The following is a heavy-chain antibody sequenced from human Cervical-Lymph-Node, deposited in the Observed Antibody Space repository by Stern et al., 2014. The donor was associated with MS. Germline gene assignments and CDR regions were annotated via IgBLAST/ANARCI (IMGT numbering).Heavy chain of an antibody. CDR2: INPSGGDT. CDR3: ARDFIVVVQAANDPRNYYYYGMDV. D-gene: IGHD2-2*01. Sequence: DQLVESGAEVTKPGASVKVSCKTSGYTFTNYYMHWVRQAPGQGLEWMGIINPSGGDTHYAQKFQGRVTMTRDTSTSTVYMELSSLRSEDTAVYYCARDFIVVVQAANDPRNYYYYGMDVWGQGTTVTVSS. V-gene: IGHV1-46*01. CDR1: GYTFTNYY. J-gene: IGHJ6*02.